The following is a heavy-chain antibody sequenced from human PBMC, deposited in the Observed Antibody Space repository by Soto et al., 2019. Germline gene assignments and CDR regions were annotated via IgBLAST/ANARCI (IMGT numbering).Heavy chain of an antibody. V-gene: IGHV3-11*06. CDR3: ARDLGGYSYGYGSWFDP. Sequence: QVQLVESGGGLVKPGGSLRLSCAASGFTFSDYYMSWIRQAPGKGLEWVSYISSSSSYTNYSDSVKGRFTISRDNATNSRYLQLNSLRAEDTAVYYCARDLGGYSYGYGSWFDPWGQGTLVTVSS. D-gene: IGHD5-18*01. CDR2: ISSSSSYT. CDR1: GFTFSDYY. J-gene: IGHJ5*02.